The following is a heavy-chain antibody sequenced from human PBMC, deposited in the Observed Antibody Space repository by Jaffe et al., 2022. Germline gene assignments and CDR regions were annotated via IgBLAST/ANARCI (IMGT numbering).Heavy chain of an antibody. D-gene: IGHD6-13*01. CDR2: IYYSGST. V-gene: IGHV4-39*01. CDR1: GGSISSSSYY. J-gene: IGHJ6*03. CDR3: ASLQASSSWYGFGSTTGNYYYYYMDV. Sequence: QLQLQESGPGLVKPSETLSLTCTVSGGSISSSSYYWGWIRQPPGKGLEWIGSIYYSGSTYYNPSLKSRVTISVDTSKNQFSLKLSSVTAADTAVYYCASLQASSSWYGFGSTTGNYYYYYMDVWGKGTTVTVSS.